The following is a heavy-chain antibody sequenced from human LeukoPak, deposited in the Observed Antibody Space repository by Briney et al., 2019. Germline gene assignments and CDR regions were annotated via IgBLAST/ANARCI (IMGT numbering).Heavy chain of an antibody. J-gene: IGHJ3*02. CDR2: IKSKTDGGTT. V-gene: IGHV3-15*01. CDR3: TTPVTIGHSAFDI. Sequence: GGSLRLSCAASGFTFSNAWMSWVRQAPGKGLEWVGRIKSKTDGGTTDYAAPVKGRFTISRDDSKNTPYLQMHSLKTEDTAVYDCTTPVTIGHSAFDIWGQGTMVTVSS. D-gene: IGHD4-17*01. CDR1: GFTFSNAW.